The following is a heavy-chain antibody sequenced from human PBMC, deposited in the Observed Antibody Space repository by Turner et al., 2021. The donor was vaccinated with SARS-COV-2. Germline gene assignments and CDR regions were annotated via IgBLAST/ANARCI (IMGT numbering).Heavy chain of an antibody. CDR3: ASPTSRVNTGYSSGWALGLGYYGMDV. CDR2: ITPNNGKR. Sequence: QVALVQSGTGVRKPGASVMVSCKSSGYTFTRSLMHWVRQAPGQGLEWLGTITPNNGKRSYAQKFQGRLNMTRDTSTTTVYMNMSSLRSEDTAVYYCASPTSRVNTGYSSGWALGLGYYGMDVWGQGTTVTVSS. D-gene: IGHD6-19*01. CDR1: GYTFTRSL. J-gene: IGHJ6*02. V-gene: IGHV1-46*01.